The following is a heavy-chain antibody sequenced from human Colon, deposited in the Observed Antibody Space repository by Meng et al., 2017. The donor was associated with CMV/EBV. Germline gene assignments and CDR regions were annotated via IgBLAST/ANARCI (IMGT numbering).Heavy chain of an antibody. CDR1: GYTFTTYG. D-gene: IGHD2-15*01. CDR2: IRTNI. CDR3: ARDSEKMVIAANNWFDP. V-gene: IGHV1-18*01. J-gene: IGHJ5*02. Sequence: ASVKVSCKTSGYTFTTYGISWVRQAPGQGLEWMGWIRTNINYGQKFQGRVTLTTDTSVSTAYMELRNLTSDDTAVYYCARDSEKMVIAANNWFDPWGQGTLVTVSS.